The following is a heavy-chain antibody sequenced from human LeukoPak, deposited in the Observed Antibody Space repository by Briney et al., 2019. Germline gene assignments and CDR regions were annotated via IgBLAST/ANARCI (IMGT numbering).Heavy chain of an antibody. Sequence: PGGSLRLSCEASGVTFSSYVMSWVRQAPGKGPEWVSGISGSGGGTYYADSVKGRFTISRHNSKNTLYLQMNSLRAEDTAVYYCARGSRQLDYWGQGTLSPSPQ. J-gene: IGHJ4*02. CDR1: GVTFSSYV. CDR3: ARGSRQLDY. D-gene: IGHD2-2*01. CDR2: ISGSGGGT. V-gene: IGHV3-23*01.